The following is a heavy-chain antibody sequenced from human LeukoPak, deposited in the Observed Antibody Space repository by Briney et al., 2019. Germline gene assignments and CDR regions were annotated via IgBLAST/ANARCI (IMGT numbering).Heavy chain of an antibody. Sequence: SQTLSLTCTVSGGSISSGDYYWSWIRQPPGQGLEWIGYIFYSGSTYYNPSLKSRLTISVDTSKDQFSLKLSSVTAADTAVYYCARDRGVYAIGGKAFDIWGQGTMVTVSS. V-gene: IGHV4-30-4*01. CDR1: GGSISSGDYY. CDR2: IFYSGST. CDR3: ARDRGVYAIGGKAFDI. D-gene: IGHD2-8*01. J-gene: IGHJ3*02.